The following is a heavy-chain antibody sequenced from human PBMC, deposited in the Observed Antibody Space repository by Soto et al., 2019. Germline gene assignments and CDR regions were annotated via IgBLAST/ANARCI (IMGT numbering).Heavy chain of an antibody. CDR3: ARESAAGLVDY. D-gene: IGHD6-13*01. CDR1: GGSISSGGYS. J-gene: IGHJ4*02. CDR2: IYHSGST. Sequence: QLQLQESGSGLVKPSQTLSLTCAVSGGSISSGGYSWSWIRQPPGKGLEWIGYIYHSGSTYYNPSIKSRVTISVDRSKTQSSLKLSSVTAADTAVYYCARESAAGLVDYWGQGTLVTVSS. V-gene: IGHV4-30-2*01.